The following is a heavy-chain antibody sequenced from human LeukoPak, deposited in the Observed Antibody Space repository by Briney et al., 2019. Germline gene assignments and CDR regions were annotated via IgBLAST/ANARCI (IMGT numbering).Heavy chain of an antibody. CDR3: ARAGAWHYHDSSGYYPDAFDI. V-gene: IGHV4-4*07. Sequence: SETLSLTCTVSGGSISSYYWSWIRQPAGKGLEWIGRIYTSGSANYNPSLKSRVTMSVDTSKNQFSLKLSSVTAADTAVYYCARAGAWHYHDSSGYYPDAFDIWGQGTMVTVSS. CDR1: GGSISSYY. D-gene: IGHD3-22*01. CDR2: IYTSGSA. J-gene: IGHJ3*02.